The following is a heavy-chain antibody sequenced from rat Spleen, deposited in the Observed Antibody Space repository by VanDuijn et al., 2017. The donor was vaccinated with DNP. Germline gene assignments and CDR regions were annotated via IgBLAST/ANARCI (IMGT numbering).Heavy chain of an antibody. CDR3: ARLVGFGPAY. CDR1: GFSLTRFG. V-gene: IGHV2-16*01. D-gene: IGHD1-12*02. CDR2: IWTGGST. Sequence: QVQLEESGPGLMQPSETLSLTCTVSGFSLTRFGVTWVRQPPGKGLEWIGAIWTGGSTDYNSALKSRLSISGDTSKSQVFLKMNRLQTEDTAMYFCARLVGFGPAYWGQGTLVTVSS. J-gene: IGHJ3*01.